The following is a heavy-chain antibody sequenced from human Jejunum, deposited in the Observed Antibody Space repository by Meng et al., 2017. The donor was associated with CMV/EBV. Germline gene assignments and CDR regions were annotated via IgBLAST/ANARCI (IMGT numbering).Heavy chain of an antibody. D-gene: IGHD2-2*01. J-gene: IGHJ5*02. V-gene: IGHV4-31*02. CDR2: MYYNGIS. CDR1: GYY. Sequence: GYYWNGIHQTPGKGLEWIGYMYYNGISYYNPSLESRVIMSVDTSRNQFSLEVSSVTAADTAMYYCARSPGYCSRVSCYRGEWWVDPWGQGTLVTVSS. CDR3: ARSPGYCSRVSCYRGEWWVDP.